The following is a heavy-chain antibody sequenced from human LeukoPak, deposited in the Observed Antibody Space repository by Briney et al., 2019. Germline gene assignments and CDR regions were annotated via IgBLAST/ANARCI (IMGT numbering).Heavy chain of an antibody. Sequence: PGGSLRLSCAASGFTFSSYGMSWVRQAPGKGLEGVAGISDRGGRTNYADSVKGRFTISRDNPKNTLYLQMNSLRAEDTAVYFCAKRGVVIRVILVGFHKEAYYFDSWGQGALVTVSS. CDR3: AKRGVVIRVILVGFHKEAYYFDS. J-gene: IGHJ4*02. D-gene: IGHD3-22*01. V-gene: IGHV3-23*01. CDR1: GFTFSSYG. CDR2: ISDRGGRT.